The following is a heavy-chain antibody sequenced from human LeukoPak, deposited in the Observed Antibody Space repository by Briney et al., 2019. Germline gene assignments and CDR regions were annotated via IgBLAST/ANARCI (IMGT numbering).Heavy chain of an antibody. V-gene: IGHV3-20*04. D-gene: IGHD5-18*01. CDR3: ARPRSEGYSYGHDASDI. CDR1: GFTFDDYG. J-gene: IGHJ3*02. CDR2: INWNGGST. Sequence: PGGSLRLPCAASGFTFDDYGMSWVRQAPGKGLEWVSGINWNGGSTGYADSVKGRFTISRDNAKNSLYLQMNSLRAEDTALYYCARPRSEGYSYGHDASDIWGQGTMVTVSS.